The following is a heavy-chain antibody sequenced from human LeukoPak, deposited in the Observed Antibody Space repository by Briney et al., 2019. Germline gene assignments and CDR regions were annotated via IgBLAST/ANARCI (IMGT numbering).Heavy chain of an antibody. D-gene: IGHD6-13*01. CDR2: ISTSSSYI. V-gene: IGHV3-21*01. J-gene: IGHJ4*02. CDR3: AGHHQAYSRTY. Sequence: PGGSLRLSCAASGFTLSSYWMYWVRQAPGKGLEWVSSISTSSSYIYYADSVKGRFTISRDSAKNSLYLQMNSLRAEDTGVYYCAGHHQAYSRTYWGQGTLVTVSS. CDR1: GFTLSSYW.